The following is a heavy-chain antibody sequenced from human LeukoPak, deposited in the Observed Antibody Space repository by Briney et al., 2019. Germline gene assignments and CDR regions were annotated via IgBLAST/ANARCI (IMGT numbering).Heavy chain of an antibody. D-gene: IGHD3-3*01. V-gene: IGHV3-30*02. CDR1: GFTVSSYG. Sequence: PGGSLRLSCAASGFTVSSYGMHWVSQAPGKGLEGVAFIRYDGSNKYYADSVKGRFTISRDNSKNTLYLQMNSLRAEDTAVFYCAKGVDRITIFGVASYYFDYWGQGTLVTVSS. CDR2: IRYDGSNK. J-gene: IGHJ4*02. CDR3: AKGVDRITIFGVASYYFDY.